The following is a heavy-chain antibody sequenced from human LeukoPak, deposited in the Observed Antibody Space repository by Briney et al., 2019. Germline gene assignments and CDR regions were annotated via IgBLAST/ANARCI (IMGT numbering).Heavy chain of an antibody. D-gene: IGHD1-1*01. Sequence: SVKVSCKASGFTFTSSSVQWVRQARGQRLEWIGWIVVGSGNINYAQKFQERVTITRDMSTSTAYMELNSLRSEDTAVYYCEADGFQKEGNAFDIWGQGTMVAVSP. CDR2: IVVGSGNI. J-gene: IGHJ3*02. V-gene: IGHV1-58*01. CDR3: EADGFQKEGNAFDI. CDR1: GFTFTSSS.